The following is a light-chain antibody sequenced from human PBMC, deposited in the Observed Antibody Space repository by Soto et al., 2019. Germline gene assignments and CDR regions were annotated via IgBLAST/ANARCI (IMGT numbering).Light chain of an antibody. Sequence: QSVLTPPRSVSGSPGQSVTISCTGTRSVVGGYNYVSWYQQHPGKAPKLMIYDVTKRPSGVPDRFSGSKSGNTASLTISGLQAEDEADYYCCSYAGNYLRVFGTGTKVTVL. V-gene: IGLV2-11*01. J-gene: IGLJ1*01. CDR3: CSYAGNYLRV. CDR2: DVT. CDR1: RSVVGGYNY.